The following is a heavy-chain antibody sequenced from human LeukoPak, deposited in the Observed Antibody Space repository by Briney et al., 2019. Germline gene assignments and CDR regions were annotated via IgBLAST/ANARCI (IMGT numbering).Heavy chain of an antibody. J-gene: IGHJ4*02. CDR3: ARSGKNTFDY. V-gene: IGHV4-34*01. D-gene: IGHD1-26*01. CDR1: GGSFSGYF. Sequence: SETLSLTCAVYGGSFSGYFWSYIRQPPGKGLEWLGEISHSGSTNYSPSLKSRVTISVDTSKNQFSLKLSSVTPEDTAVYYCARSGKNTFDYWGQGTLVTVSS. CDR2: ISHSGST.